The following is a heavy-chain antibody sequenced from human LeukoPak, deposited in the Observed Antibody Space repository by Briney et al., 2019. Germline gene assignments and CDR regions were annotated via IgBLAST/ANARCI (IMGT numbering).Heavy chain of an antibody. CDR3: ARRFCSSAGCHRTFNYFDT. Sequence: SETLSLTCTVSGDSINDYYWTWIRQPPGKRLEWSGYIYYSGTTTYNPSLRSRVTISLDTSKNQFSLKLSSVTAAATAVYYCARRFCSSAGCHRTFNYFDTWGQGTLVTVSS. CDR1: GDSINDYY. CDR2: IYYSGTT. V-gene: IGHV4-59*01. D-gene: IGHD2-2*01. J-gene: IGHJ5*02.